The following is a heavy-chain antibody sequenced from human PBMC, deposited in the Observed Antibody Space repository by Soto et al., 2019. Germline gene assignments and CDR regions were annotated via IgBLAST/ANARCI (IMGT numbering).Heavy chain of an antibody. Sequence: PSETLSLTCAVSGASISSNYWSWIRQPPGKGLEWIGYIYYSGTTNYHPSLQRRVTISIATSKNQFSLKLRSVTAADTAVYYCAREGYSSNTFDFWGHGTLVTVSS. V-gene: IGHV4-59*01. D-gene: IGHD5-12*01. CDR3: AREGYSSNTFDF. J-gene: IGHJ4*01. CDR2: IYYSGTT. CDR1: GASISSNY.